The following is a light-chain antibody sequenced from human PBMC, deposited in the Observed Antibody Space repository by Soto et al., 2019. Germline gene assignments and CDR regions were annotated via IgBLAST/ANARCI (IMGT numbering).Light chain of an antibody. CDR1: QGISSA. CDR2: DAS. V-gene: IGKV1-13*02. Sequence: AIQLTQSPSSLSASVGDRVTITCRVSQGISSALAWYQQQPGKAPKLLIYDASSLQSGVPSRFSGSGSGTDFTLTISSLQSEDFATYYCQQFNSYPLTFGGGTKVEIK. CDR3: QQFNSYPLT. J-gene: IGKJ4*01.